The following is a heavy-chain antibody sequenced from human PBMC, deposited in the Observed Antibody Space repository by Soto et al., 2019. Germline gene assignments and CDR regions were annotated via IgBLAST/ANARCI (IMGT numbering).Heavy chain of an antibody. V-gene: IGHV3-48*01. CDR1: GFTFSSYS. D-gene: IGHD1-7*01. CDR2: ISSSSSTI. CDR3: ARDPRRINGTTFDY. J-gene: IGHJ4*02. Sequence: EVQLVESGGGLVQPGGSLRLSCAASGFTFSSYSMNWVRQAPGKGLEWVSYISSSSSTIYYADSVKGRFTISRDNAKNSLYLQMNSLRAEDTAVYYCARDPRRINGTTFDYWGQGTLVTVSS.